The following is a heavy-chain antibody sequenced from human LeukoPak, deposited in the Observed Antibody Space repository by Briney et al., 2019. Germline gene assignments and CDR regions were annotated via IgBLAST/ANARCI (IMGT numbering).Heavy chain of an antibody. CDR2: ISGSGGST. V-gene: IGHV3-23*01. CDR3: AKDRNTLRYFDWPSPS. Sequence: GGSLRLSCAPSGFTFSSYAMSWVRQAPGKGLEWVSAISGSGGSTYYADSVKGRFTISRDNSKNTLYLQMNSLRAEDTAVYYCAKDRNTLRYFDWPSPSCGQGTLVTVSS. CDR1: GFTFSSYA. D-gene: IGHD3-9*01. J-gene: IGHJ5*02.